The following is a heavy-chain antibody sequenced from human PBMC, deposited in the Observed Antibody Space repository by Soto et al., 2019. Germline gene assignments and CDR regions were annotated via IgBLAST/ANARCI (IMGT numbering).Heavy chain of an antibody. CDR1: GFTFNNYA. V-gene: IGHV3-23*01. CDR3: AKDRLAGNFDY. J-gene: IGHJ4*02. Sequence: EVQVLDSGGGLVQPGGSLRLSCAASGFTFNNYAMNWVRQAPGKGLEWVATISATGGSTYYADSCKGRFTISRDNSKNTLYLQMNGLRVEDTAVYYCAKDRLAGNFDYWGQGTQVTVSS. CDR2: ISATGGST.